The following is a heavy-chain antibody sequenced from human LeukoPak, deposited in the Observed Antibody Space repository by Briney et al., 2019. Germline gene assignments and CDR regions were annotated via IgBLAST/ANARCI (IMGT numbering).Heavy chain of an antibody. J-gene: IGHJ4*02. CDR2: ISYDGSNK. CDR3: ARGSQWLDSWFDC. D-gene: IGHD6-19*01. CDR1: GFMFSSDA. Sequence: PGRSLRLSCAASGFMFSSDAMHWVRRAPGKGLEWVAVISYDGSNKYYADSEKGRITISRDNSKNMLYLQMNSLRTEDTAVYYCARGSQWLDSWFDCWGQGTLVTVSS. V-gene: IGHV3-30-3*01.